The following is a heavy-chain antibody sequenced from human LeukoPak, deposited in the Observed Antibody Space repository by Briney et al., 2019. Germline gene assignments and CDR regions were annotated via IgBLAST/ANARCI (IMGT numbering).Heavy chain of an antibody. V-gene: IGHV4-34*01. D-gene: IGHD6-13*01. CDR1: GGSFSGYY. Sequence: RPSETLSLTCAVYGGSFSGYYWSWIRQPPGKGLEWIGEINHSGSTNYNPSLKSRVTISVDTSKNQFSPKLSSVTAADTAVYYCATIIAAAGHIEYFQHWGQGTLVTVSS. CDR3: ATIIAAAGHIEYFQH. J-gene: IGHJ1*01. CDR2: INHSGST.